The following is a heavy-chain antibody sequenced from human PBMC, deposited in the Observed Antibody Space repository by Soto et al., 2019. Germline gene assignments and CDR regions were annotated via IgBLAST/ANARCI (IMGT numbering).Heavy chain of an antibody. CDR2: MNPNSGNT. D-gene: IGHD1-26*01. J-gene: IGHJ4*02. CDR3: AGEKVGTTGIDF. V-gene: IGHV1-8*01. CDR1: GYTFTGYD. Sequence: QAQLVQSGAEVKKPGASVKVSCKASGYTFTGYDINWVRQATGQELEWMGWMNPNSGNTGHAQNFQGRVTMTRDNSITTAYMQLTSLRDDDSAVYYCAGEKVGTTGIDFWGQGTLVTVSS.